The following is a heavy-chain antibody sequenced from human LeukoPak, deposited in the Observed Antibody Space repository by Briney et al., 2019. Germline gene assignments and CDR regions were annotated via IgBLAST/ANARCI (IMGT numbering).Heavy chain of an antibody. CDR2: IKSDGSST. J-gene: IGHJ4*02. CDR1: GFTFSTFW. Sequence: SGGSLRLSCAASGFTFSTFWMHWVRQAPGKGLVWVSRIKSDGSSTSYADSVKGRFTISRDNAKNTLYLQMNSLRAEDTAVYYCARGWELDYWGQGTLVTVSS. V-gene: IGHV3-74*01. D-gene: IGHD1-26*01. CDR3: ARGWELDY.